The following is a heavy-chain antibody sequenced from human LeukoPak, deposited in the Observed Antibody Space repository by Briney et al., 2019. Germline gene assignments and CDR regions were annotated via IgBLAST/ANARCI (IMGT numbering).Heavy chain of an antibody. D-gene: IGHD3-10*01. CDR3: ARARLWFGELSLPFDP. V-gene: IGHV1-18*04. Sequence: ASVKVSCKASGYTFTSYGTSWVRQAPGQGLEWMGWISAYNGNTNYAQKLQGRVTMTTDTSTSTAYMELRSLRSDDTAVCYCARARLWFGELSLPFDPWGQGTLVTVSS. CDR1: GYTFTSYG. CDR2: ISAYNGNT. J-gene: IGHJ5*02.